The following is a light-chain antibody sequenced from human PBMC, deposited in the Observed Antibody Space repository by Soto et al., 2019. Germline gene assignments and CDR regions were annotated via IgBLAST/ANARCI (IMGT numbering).Light chain of an antibody. J-gene: IGKJ1*01. Sequence: EIVMTQSPATLSVSPGERATLSCRASQSVSSNLAWYQQKAGQAPRLLIYGASTRATGIPARFSGSGSGTEFTLNISSMQSEDFAVYYCQHYNNWPPWTFGQGTKVDIK. CDR2: GAS. CDR1: QSVSSN. V-gene: IGKV3-15*01. CDR3: QHYNNWPPWT.